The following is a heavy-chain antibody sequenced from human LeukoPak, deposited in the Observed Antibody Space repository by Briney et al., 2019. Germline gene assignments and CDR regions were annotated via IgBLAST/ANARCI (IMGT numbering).Heavy chain of an antibody. Sequence: SQTPALTCAISGDSVSKNIAAWNWIRQPPSRGLDWLGRTYYMSKWYNDDAVSVISRITIKADTSKNQFSLQLNAVTHCHTAVHCCGIQIPSGSYWVHFDLGGRGTLVTVFS. CDR1: GDSVSKNIAA. CDR2: TYYMSKWYN. CDR3: GIQIPSGSYWVHFDL. V-gene: IGHV6-1*01. J-gene: IGHJ4*02. D-gene: IGHD1-26*01.